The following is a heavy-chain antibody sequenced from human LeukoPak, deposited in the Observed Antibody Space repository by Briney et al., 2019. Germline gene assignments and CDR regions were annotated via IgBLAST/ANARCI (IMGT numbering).Heavy chain of an antibody. CDR1: GFSLSTSGVG. Sequence: SGPTLVKPTQTLTLTCTFSGFSLSTSGVGVGSIRQPPGKALEWLALIYWDDDKRYSPSLKSRLTITKDTSKNQVVLTMTNMDPVGTATYYCAHSFQWELAYYFDYWGQGTLVTVSS. CDR3: AHSFQWELAYYFDY. CDR2: IYWDDDK. J-gene: IGHJ4*02. D-gene: IGHD1-26*01. V-gene: IGHV2-5*02.